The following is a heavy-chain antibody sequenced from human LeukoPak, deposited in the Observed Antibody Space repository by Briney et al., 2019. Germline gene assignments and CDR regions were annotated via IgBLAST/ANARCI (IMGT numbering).Heavy chain of an antibody. Sequence: SETLSLTCTVSGGSISSSRYYWGWIRQPPGKGLEWIGSIYYSGSTYFNPSLKSRVTISVDTSKNQFSLKLTSVTAADTAVYYCARYRIAVAGRGGGAFDIWGQGTMVTVSS. CDR3: ARYRIAVAGRGGGAFDI. CDR2: IYYSGST. D-gene: IGHD6-19*01. CDR1: GGSISSSRYY. J-gene: IGHJ3*02. V-gene: IGHV4-39*01.